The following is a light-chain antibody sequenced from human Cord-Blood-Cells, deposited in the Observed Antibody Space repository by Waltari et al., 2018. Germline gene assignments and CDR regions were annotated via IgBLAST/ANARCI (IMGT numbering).Light chain of an antibody. CDR2: WAS. CDR3: QQYYSTPLT. CDR1: QSVLYSSNNKNY. J-gene: IGKJ4*01. V-gene: IGKV4-1*01. Sequence: DIVMTQSPDSLAASVGERATINCKSSQSVLYSSNNKNYLAWYQQKPGQPPKLLIYWASTRESGVPDRFSGSGSGTDFTLTISSLQAEDVAVYYCQQYYSTPLTFGGGTKVEIK.